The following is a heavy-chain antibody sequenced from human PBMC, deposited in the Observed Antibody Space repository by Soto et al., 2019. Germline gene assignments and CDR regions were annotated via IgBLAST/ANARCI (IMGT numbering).Heavy chain of an antibody. CDR1: GFTFSSYG. CDR2: ISYDGSNK. V-gene: IGHV3-30*18. D-gene: IGHD3-16*01. Sequence: QVQLVESGGGVVQPGRSLRLSCAASGFTFSSYGMHWVRQAPGKGLEWVAVISYDGSNKYYADSVKGRFTISRDNSKNTLYLQMNSLRAEDTAVYYCAKSPDVNYYYDGMDVWGQGTTVTVSS. J-gene: IGHJ6*02. CDR3: AKSPDVNYYYDGMDV.